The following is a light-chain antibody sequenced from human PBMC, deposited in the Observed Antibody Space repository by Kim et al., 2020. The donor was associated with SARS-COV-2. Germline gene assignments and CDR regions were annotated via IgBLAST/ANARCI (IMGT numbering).Light chain of an antibody. CDR2: GAS. V-gene: IGKV3D-15*01. J-gene: IGKJ1*01. CDR1: QYISSN. CDR3: QQYYNWPRT. Sequence: ASPEERVTLSCRASQYISSNLAWYQHKPGQAPRLLIHGASTRATGIPARFSGSGSGTDFTLTISSLQSEDFAVYYCQQYYNWPRTFGQGTKVDIK.